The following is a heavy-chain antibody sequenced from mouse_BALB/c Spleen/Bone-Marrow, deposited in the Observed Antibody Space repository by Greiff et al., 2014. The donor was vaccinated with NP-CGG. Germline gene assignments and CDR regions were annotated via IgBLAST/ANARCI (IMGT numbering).Heavy chain of an antibody. CDR2: ISGGDTYT. D-gene: IGHD1-1*01. Sequence: VQLKESGGGLVKPGGSLKLSCAASGFTFSSYGMSWVRQTPEKRLEWVATISGGDTYTYYPDSVRGRFTISRDNAKNNLHLQMSSLRSEDTALYYCAAITTVAYWGRGTLVTVSA. V-gene: IGHV5-9-2*01. CDR3: AAITTVAY. J-gene: IGHJ3*01. CDR1: GFTFSSYG.